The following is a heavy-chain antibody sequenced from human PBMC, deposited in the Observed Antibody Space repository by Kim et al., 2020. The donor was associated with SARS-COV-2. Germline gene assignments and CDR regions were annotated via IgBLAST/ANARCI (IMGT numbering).Heavy chain of an antibody. D-gene: IGHD3-22*01. CDR3: ARHSSVPAAAYYYYYGMDV. CDR2: IDPSDSYT. V-gene: IGHV5-10-1*01. J-gene: IGHJ6*02. CDR1: GYSFTSYW. Sequence: GESLKISCKGSGYSFTSYWISWVRQMPGKGLEWMGRIDPSDSYTNYSPSFQGHVTISADKSISTAYLQWSSLKASDTAMYYCARHSSVPAAAYYYYYGMDVWGQGTTVTVSS.